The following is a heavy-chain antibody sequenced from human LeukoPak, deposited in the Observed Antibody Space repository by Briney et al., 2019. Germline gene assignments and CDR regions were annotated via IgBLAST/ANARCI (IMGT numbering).Heavy chain of an antibody. CDR3: ARDPVWGSA. CDR2: TYYRSKWNY. D-gene: IGHD7-27*01. V-gene: IGHV6-1*01. CDR1: GDSVSSKSAA. Sequence: SQTLSLTCAISGDSVSSKSAAWNWVRKSPSRGLEWLGRTYYRSKWNYEYAASVKSRVTIRPDTSKNQFSLQLNSVTPEDTAVYYCARDPVWGSAWGQGTLVTVSS. J-gene: IGHJ5*02.